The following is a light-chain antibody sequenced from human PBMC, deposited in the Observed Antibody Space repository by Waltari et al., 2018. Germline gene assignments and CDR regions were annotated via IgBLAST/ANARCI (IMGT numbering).Light chain of an antibody. CDR2: QDN. Sequence: SYEVTQPPSVSVSPGQTASITCSGDKLGEKYTCWYQQKPGQSPLLVIYQDNKRPSGIPEGFSGSNSGNTATLTISGTQAMDEADYYCQAWDSSTVVVFGGGTKLTVL. V-gene: IGLV3-1*01. CDR1: KLGEKY. J-gene: IGLJ2*01. CDR3: QAWDSSTVVV.